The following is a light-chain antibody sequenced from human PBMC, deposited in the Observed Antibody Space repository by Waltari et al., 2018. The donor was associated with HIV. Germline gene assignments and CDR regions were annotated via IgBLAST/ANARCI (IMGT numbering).Light chain of an antibody. V-gene: IGLV8-61*01. CDR1: SGSVSTSYY. J-gene: IGLJ3*02. CDR3: VLNMGGGIFV. Sequence: QTVVTQEPSFSVSPGGTVTLTCGLSSGSVSTSYYPSWYQQTPGQAPRTLTYRTSTRSSGVPDRFSGSILGNKAALTSTGAQADDESDYYCVLNMGGGIFVFGGGTKLTVL. CDR2: RTS.